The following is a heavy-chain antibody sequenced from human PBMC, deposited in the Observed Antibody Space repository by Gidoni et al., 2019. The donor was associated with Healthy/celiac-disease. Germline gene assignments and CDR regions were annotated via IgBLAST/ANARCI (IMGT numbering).Heavy chain of an antibody. D-gene: IGHD6-19*01. CDR1: AFTFSSYG. CDR3: AKDAWDSSGLGAFDI. CDR2: IRYDGSNK. V-gene: IGHV3-30*02. Sequence: QVQLVESGGGVVQPGGSLRLSCAASAFTFSSYGMHWVRQAPGKGLEWVAFIRYDGSNKYYADSVKGRFTISRDNSKNTLYLQMNSLRAEDTAVYYCAKDAWDSSGLGAFDIWGQGTMVTVSS. J-gene: IGHJ3*02.